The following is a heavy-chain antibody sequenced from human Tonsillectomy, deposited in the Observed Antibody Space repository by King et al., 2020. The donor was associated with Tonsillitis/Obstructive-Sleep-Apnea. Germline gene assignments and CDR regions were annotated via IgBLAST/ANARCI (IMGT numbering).Heavy chain of an antibody. J-gene: IGHJ5*02. Sequence: VQLQQWGAGLLKPSETLSLTCAVYGGSFSDYYWSWIRQPPGKGLEWIGEINHSGSTNYNPSLKSRVTISVDTSKNQFSLKLTSVTAADTAVYYCASRLYYDMSAGFDPWGQGTLVTVSS. D-gene: IGHD3-9*01. CDR1: GGSFSDYY. CDR2: INHSGST. CDR3: ASRLYYDMSAGFDP. V-gene: IGHV4-34*01.